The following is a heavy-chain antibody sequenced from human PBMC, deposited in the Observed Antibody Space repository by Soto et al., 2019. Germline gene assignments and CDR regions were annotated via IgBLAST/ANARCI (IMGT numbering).Heavy chain of an antibody. CDR2: IYYSGST. J-gene: IGHJ4*02. CDR1: GGSVSSGTYY. V-gene: IGHV4-61*01. Sequence: QVQLQESGPGLVKPSETLSLTCTVSGGSVSSGTYYWSWIRQPPGKGLEWIGYIYYSGSTNYNPSLKRRVNISVDTSKNQFALKLSSVTAADTAVYYCARVDYGDYSSLDYWGQGTLVTVSS. D-gene: IGHD4-17*01. CDR3: ARVDYGDYSSLDY.